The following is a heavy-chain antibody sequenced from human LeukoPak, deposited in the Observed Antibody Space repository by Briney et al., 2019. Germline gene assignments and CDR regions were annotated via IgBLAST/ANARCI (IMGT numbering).Heavy chain of an antibody. J-gene: IGHJ4*02. V-gene: IGHV3-11*04. Sequence: GGSLRLSCAASGFRFDSFYMGWIRQVPGKGLDYIALISASGAVPYYAESVKGRFTISRGNAKNSVSLQMNSLSADDTAVYYCARPLIVASEDYWGQGTLVTVSS. CDR2: ISASGAVP. CDR1: GFRFDSFY. D-gene: IGHD3-22*01. CDR3: ARPLIVASEDY.